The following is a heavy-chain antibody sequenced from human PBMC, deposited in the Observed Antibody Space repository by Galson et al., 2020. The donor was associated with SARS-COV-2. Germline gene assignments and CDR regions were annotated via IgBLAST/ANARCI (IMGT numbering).Heavy chain of an antibody. D-gene: IGHD3-10*01. V-gene: IGHV3-53*01. CDR2: IYPTGNT. J-gene: IGHJ4*02. Sequence: GGSLRLSCAASGFTVSSSYISWVRQAPGKGLEWVSLIYPTGNTFYADSVKGRFTVSRDNSRNTLFLQMNSLRAGDTAVYYCLKEGNTINQDYWGQGTLVTVSS. CDR3: LKEGNTINQDY. CDR1: GFTVSSSY.